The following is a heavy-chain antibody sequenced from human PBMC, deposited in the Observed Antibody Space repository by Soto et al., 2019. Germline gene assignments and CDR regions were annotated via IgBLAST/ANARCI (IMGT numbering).Heavy chain of an antibody. CDR2: ISSSSSYI. CDR3: ARDLGPLIWFDP. J-gene: IGHJ5*02. CDR1: GFTFSSYS. Sequence: GGSLRLSCAASGFTFSSYSMNWVRQAPGKGLEWVSSISSSSSYIYYADSVKGRFTISRDNAKNSLYLQMNSLRAEDTAVYYCARDLGPLIWFDPWGQGTLVTVSS. V-gene: IGHV3-21*01.